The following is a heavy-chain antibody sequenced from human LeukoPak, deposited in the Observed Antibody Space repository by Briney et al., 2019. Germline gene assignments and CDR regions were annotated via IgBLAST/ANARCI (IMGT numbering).Heavy chain of an antibody. Sequence: GGSLRLSCAASGFTFSSYGMHWVRQAPGKGLEWVAVISYDGSNKYYADSVKGRFTISRDNSKNTLYLQMSDLRAEDTAVYYCAKITKATTPNYWGQGTLVTVSS. J-gene: IGHJ4*02. D-gene: IGHD4-17*01. CDR1: GFTFSSYG. CDR3: AKITKATTPNY. V-gene: IGHV3-30*18. CDR2: ISYDGSNK.